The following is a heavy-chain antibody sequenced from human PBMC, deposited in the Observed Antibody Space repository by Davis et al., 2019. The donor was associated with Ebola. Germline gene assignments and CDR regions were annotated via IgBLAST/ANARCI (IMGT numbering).Heavy chain of an antibody. V-gene: IGHV4-30-4*01. CDR1: GGSISSGDYY. Sequence: PSETLSLTCTVSGGSISSGDYYWSWIRQPPGKGLEWIGYIYYSGSTYYNPTLKSRVTISVDTSKNQFSLKLSSVTAADTAVYYCARGRGAAIDYGMDVWGQGTTVTVSS. D-gene: IGHD2-2*02. CDR2: IYYSGST. CDR3: ARGRGAAIDYGMDV. J-gene: IGHJ6*02.